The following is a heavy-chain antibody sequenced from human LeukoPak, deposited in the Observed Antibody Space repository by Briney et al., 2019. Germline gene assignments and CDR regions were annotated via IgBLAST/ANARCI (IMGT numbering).Heavy chain of an antibody. D-gene: IGHD5-18*01. Sequence: SETLSLTCTVSGGSISSGGYYWSWIRQHPGKGLEWIGYIYYSGSTYYNPSLKSRVTISVDTSKNQFSLKLSSVTAADTAVYYCARAAPRPADTAIIMYYFDYWGQGTLVTVSS. J-gene: IGHJ4*02. CDR1: GGSISSGGYY. CDR3: ARAAPRPADTAIIMYYFDY. CDR2: IYYSGST. V-gene: IGHV4-31*03.